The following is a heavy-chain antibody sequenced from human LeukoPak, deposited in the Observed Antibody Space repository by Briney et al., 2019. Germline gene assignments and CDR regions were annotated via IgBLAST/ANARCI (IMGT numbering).Heavy chain of an antibody. CDR2: IYYSGST. Sequence: SETLSLTCTVSGGSISSSSYYWGWIRQPPGKGLEWIGSIYYSGSTYYNPSLKSRVAISVDTSKNQFSLKLSSVTAADTAVYYCATSSDTASAYWGQGTLVTVSS. J-gene: IGHJ4*02. CDR3: ATSSDTASAY. V-gene: IGHV4-39*07. CDR1: GGSISSSSYY. D-gene: IGHD5-18*01.